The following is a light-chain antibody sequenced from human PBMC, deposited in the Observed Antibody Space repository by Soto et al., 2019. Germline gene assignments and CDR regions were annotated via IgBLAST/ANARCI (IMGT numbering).Light chain of an antibody. Sequence: QSVLTQPPSVSAAPGQKVTISCSGSSSNIGNNYVSWYQQLPGTAPKLLIYDNNKRPSGIPDRCSGSKSGTSATLGITGLQTGDEADYYCGTWDSSLSVLNVVFGGGTKLTVL. CDR1: SSNIGNNY. CDR2: DNN. V-gene: IGLV1-51*01. J-gene: IGLJ2*01. CDR3: GTWDSSLSVLNVV.